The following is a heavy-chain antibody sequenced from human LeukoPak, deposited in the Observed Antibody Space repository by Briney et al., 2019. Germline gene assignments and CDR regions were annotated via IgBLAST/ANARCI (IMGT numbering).Heavy chain of an antibody. CDR1: GYTFTGYY. J-gene: IGHJ4*02. CDR2: INPNSGGT. CDR3: ASRPVMCGGDCCYFDY. D-gene: IGHD2-21*02. V-gene: IGHV1-2*06. Sequence: GASVKVSCKASGYTFTGYYMHWVRQAPGQGLEWMGRINPNSGGTNYAQKFQGRVTMTRDTSISTAYMELSRLRSDDTAVYYCASRPVMCGGDCCYFDYWGQGTLVTVSS.